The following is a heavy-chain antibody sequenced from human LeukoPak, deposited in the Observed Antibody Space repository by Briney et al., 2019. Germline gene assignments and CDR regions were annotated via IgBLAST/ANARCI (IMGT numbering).Heavy chain of an antibody. V-gene: IGHV4-34*01. D-gene: IGHD1-1*01. CDR3: ARDDDFSDY. J-gene: IGHJ4*02. Sequence: SETLSLTCAVYGGSFSGYYWSWIRQPPGKGPEWIGEINHSGSTNYNPSLKSRVTISVDTSKNQFSLKLSSVTAADTAVYYCARDDDFSDYWGQGTLVTVSS. CDR1: GGSFSGYY. CDR2: INHSGST.